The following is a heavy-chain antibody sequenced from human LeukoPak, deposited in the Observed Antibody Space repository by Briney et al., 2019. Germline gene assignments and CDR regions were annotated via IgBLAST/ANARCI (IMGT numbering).Heavy chain of an antibody. D-gene: IGHD7-27*01. V-gene: IGHV3-23*01. CDR1: GFTFSSYA. Sequence: GGSLRLSCAASGFTFSSYAMSWVRQAPGKGLQWVSAISGSGGSTYYADSVKGRFTISRDNSKNTLYLQMNSLRAEDTAVYYCAKDRSNWGSPSHFDYWGQGALVTVSS. J-gene: IGHJ4*02. CDR3: AKDRSNWGSPSHFDY. CDR2: ISGSGGST.